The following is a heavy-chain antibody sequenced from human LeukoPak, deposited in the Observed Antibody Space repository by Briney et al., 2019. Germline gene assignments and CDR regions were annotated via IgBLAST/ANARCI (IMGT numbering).Heavy chain of an antibody. CDR3: ARLTREIDY. CDR1: GYSISSGYY. D-gene: IGHD3-16*01. J-gene: IGHJ4*02. CDR2: IYHSGST. V-gene: IGHV4-38-2*01. Sequence: SETLSLTCAVSGYSISSGYYWGWIRQPPGKGLEWIGSIYHSGSTYYNPSLKSRVTISVDTSKNQFSLKLSSVTAADTAVYYCARLTREIDYWGQGTLVTVSS.